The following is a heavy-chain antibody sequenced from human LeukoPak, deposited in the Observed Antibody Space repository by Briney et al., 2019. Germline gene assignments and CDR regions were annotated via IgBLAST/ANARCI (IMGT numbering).Heavy chain of an antibody. CDR2: IRYDGSDK. V-gene: IGHV3-33*08. D-gene: IGHD4-17*01. J-gene: IGHJ6*02. CDR3: ARESYGDYGMDV. CDR1: GFTFSSYG. Sequence: GRSLRLSCAASGFTFSSYGMHWVRQAPGEGLEWVAFIRYDGSDKYHADSVKGRFTISRDNSKNTLYLQMNSLRAEDTAVYCCARESYGDYGMDVWGQGTTVTVSS.